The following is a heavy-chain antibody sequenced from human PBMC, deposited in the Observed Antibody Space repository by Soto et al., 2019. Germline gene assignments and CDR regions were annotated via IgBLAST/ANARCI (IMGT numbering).Heavy chain of an antibody. D-gene: IGHD2-21*01. Sequence: EVQLVESGGGLVQPGGSLRLSCAASGFTFSIYAMHWVRQSPGKGLEWISSITSSGTTISYADSVKGRFTISRDNAKCTLSLQMDTQRDNDAAVAFCARDGDNTSDDWPWFDPWGQGTLVTVSS. J-gene: IGHJ5*02. CDR3: ARDGDNTSDDWPWFDP. CDR2: ITSSGTTI. V-gene: IGHV3-48*02. CDR1: GFTFSIYA.